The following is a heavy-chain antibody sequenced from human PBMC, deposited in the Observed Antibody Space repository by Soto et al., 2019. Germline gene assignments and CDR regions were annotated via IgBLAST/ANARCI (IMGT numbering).Heavy chain of an antibody. Sequence: QVHLVESGGGVVQPGRSLTLSCEASGFSFNVFGMHWVRQAPGKGLEWVAIIGHVGNDIHYVDSVKGRFTISRDTSKNTLYLQMDSLRAEDTAVYYCGRDLHRGYVGDYWGQGTVVIVSP. CDR3: GRDLHRGYVGDY. V-gene: IGHV3-33*01. J-gene: IGHJ4*02. D-gene: IGHD5-12*01. CDR2: IGHVGNDI. CDR1: GFSFNVFG.